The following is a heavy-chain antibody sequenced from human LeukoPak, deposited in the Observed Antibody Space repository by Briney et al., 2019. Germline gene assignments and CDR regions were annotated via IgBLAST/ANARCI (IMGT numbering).Heavy chain of an antibody. V-gene: IGHV1-69*04. CDR1: GGTFSSYA. CDR2: IIPILGIA. J-gene: IGHJ6*02. Sequence: ASVKVSCKASGGTFSSYAISWVRQAPGQGLEWMGRIIPILGIANYAQKFQGRATITADKSTSTAYMELSSLRPEDTAVYYCASIPPPLKVGGMDVWGQGTTVTVSS. CDR3: ASIPPPLKVGGMDV.